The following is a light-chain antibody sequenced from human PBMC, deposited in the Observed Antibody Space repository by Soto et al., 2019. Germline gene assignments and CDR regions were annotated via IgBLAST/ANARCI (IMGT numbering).Light chain of an antibody. Sequence: EIVLTQSPATLSLSPGERATLSCRASQSVSSYLAWYQQKPGQAPSLLIYDASNRATGIPARFSGSGSGTDFTFTISSLEPEDFAVYYCQQRSNWPPGTVGQGTKVEIK. CDR2: DAS. J-gene: IGKJ1*01. CDR3: QQRSNWPPGT. V-gene: IGKV3-11*01. CDR1: QSVSSY.